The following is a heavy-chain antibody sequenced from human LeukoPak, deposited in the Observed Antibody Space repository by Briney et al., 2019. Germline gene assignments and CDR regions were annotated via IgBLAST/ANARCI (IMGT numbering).Heavy chain of an antibody. Sequence: GGSLRLSCAASGFTVSSNYMSWVRQAPGKGLEGVSVIYSGGSTYYADSVKGRFIISRDHSNTTLYLQMNSLRAEDPAVYYCARADILTGYSLDYWGQGTLVTVSS. J-gene: IGHJ4*02. CDR3: ARADILTGYSLDY. D-gene: IGHD3-9*01. V-gene: IGHV3-66*01. CDR2: IYSGGST. CDR1: GFTVSSNY.